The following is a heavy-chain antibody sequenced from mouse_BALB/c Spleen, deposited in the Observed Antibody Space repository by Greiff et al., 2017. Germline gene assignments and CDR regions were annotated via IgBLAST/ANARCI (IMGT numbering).Heavy chain of an antibody. CDR2: ISSGSSTI. CDR1: GFTFSSFG. J-gene: IGHJ1*01. CDR3: ARGGYSYWYFDV. Sequence: EVQLVESGGGLVQPGGSRKLSCAASGFTFSSFGMHWVRQAPEKGLEWVAYISSGSSTIYYADTVKGRFTISRDNPKNTLFLQMTSLRSEDTAMYYCARGGYSYWYFDVWGAGTTVTVSS. V-gene: IGHV5-17*02. D-gene: IGHD2-3*01.